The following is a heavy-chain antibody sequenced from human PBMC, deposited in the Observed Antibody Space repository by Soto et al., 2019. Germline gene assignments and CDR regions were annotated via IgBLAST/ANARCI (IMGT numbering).Heavy chain of an antibody. CDR2: TIPVFGTP. CDR1: GGSFSSYA. CDR3: ARVRPNMVV. D-gene: IGHD7-27*01. Sequence: AAVKVSCKASGGSFSSYAINWVRQAPGQGLECMGGTIPVFGTPNYAQNFQGRVTITADKSTTTAYMELTNLTSEDTAIYYCARVRPNMVVWGQGTTVTVSS. J-gene: IGHJ6*02. V-gene: IGHV1-69*06.